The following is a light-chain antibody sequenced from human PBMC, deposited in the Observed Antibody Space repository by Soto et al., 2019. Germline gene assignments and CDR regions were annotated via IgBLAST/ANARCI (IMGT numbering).Light chain of an antibody. CDR1: NIGSKS. CDR3: QATVV. CDR2: YDS. V-gene: IGLV3-21*01. J-gene: IGLJ2*01. Sequence: SYELTQPPSVSVAPGKTARITCGGNNIGSKSVHWYQQKPGQAPVLVIYYDSDRPSGIPERFSGSNSGNTATLTISRVEAGDEADYYCQATVVFGGGTKLTVL.